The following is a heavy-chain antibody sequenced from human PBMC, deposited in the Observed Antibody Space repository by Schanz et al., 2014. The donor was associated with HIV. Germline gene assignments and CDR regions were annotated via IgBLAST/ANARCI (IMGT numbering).Heavy chain of an antibody. CDR2: ISESGGRS. CDR3: AKPEYDSRGNSQSHFDY. Sequence: VQLVESGGGVVQPGRSLRLSCAASGFTFNTYGMHWVRQAPGKGLEWVSSISESGGRSYYADSVNGRFTISRDNSKNTLYLQMTTLRTEDTAVYYCAKPEYDSRGNSQSHFDYWGQGTLVTVSS. J-gene: IGHJ4*02. D-gene: IGHD3-22*01. CDR1: GFTFNTYG. V-gene: IGHV3-23*04.